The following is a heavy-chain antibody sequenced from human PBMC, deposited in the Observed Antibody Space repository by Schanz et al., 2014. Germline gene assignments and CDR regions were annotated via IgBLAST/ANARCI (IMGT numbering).Heavy chain of an antibody. V-gene: IGHV4-34*02. Sequence: QVQLQQWGAGLLKPSETLSLTCAVYGGSFSSNYWSWIRQPPGKGLEWIGEINQSGTTNYNPSLKSRVTMSVDTSKNQISLKLRSGTAADTAVYSCARGIGGYGANNYFDYWGQGTLVTVSS. CDR3: ARGIGGYGANNYFDY. CDR1: GGSFSSNY. CDR2: INQSGTT. J-gene: IGHJ4*02. D-gene: IGHD5-12*01.